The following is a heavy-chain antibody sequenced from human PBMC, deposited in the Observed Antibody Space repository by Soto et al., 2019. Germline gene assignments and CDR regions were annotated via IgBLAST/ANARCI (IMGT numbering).Heavy chain of an antibody. D-gene: IGHD2-2*01. V-gene: IGHV1-24*01. CDR2: FDPEDGET. CDR3: ATDVTIVLESGYYYSGMAF. J-gene: IGHJ6*02. Sequence: KGHEWMGGFDPEDGETIYAQKFQGRVTMTEDTSTDTAYMELSSLRSEDTAVYYCATDVTIVLESGYYYSGMAFRVQGTTVTVSS.